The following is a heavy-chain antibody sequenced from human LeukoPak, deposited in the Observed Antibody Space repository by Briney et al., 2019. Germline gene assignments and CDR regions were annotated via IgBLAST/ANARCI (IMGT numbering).Heavy chain of an antibody. CDR1: GYTFTGYY. D-gene: IGHD3-16*01. Sequence: ASVKVSCKASGYTFTGYYMHWVRQAPGQGLEWMGWINPNSGGTNYAQKFQGRVTMTRDTSISTAYMELSRLRSDDTAVYYCAREEGGVGAFDIWGQGTMVIVSS. CDR3: AREEGGVGAFDI. CDR2: INPNSGGT. V-gene: IGHV1-2*02. J-gene: IGHJ3*02.